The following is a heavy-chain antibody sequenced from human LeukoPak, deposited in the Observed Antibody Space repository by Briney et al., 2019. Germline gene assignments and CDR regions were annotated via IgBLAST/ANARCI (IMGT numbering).Heavy chain of an antibody. Sequence: GGSLRLSCAASGFTFSSYSMNWVRQAPGKGLGWVSYISSSSSTIYYADSVKGRFTISRDNAKNSLYLQMNSLRAEDTAVYYCARDPMYGVAFDIWGQGTMVTVSS. CDR2: ISSSSSTI. J-gene: IGHJ3*02. V-gene: IGHV3-48*01. CDR1: GFTFSSYS. CDR3: ARDPMYGVAFDI. D-gene: IGHD2-8*01.